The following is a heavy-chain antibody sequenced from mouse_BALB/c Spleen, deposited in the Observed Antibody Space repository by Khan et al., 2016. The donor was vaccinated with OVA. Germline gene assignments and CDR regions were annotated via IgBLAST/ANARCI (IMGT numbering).Heavy chain of an antibody. CDR2: IWAGGST. V-gene: IGHV2-9*02. D-gene: IGHD1-1*02. CDR3: ARPFYYGAWFAY. CDR1: GFSLNSYG. J-gene: IGHJ3*01. Sequence: VQLVESGPGLVAPSQSLSITCTVSGFSLNSYGIHWVRQPPGKGLEWLGVIWAGGSTNHNSALMSRLSISKDNSKSQVFLKMNSLQTDDTAMYYCARPFYYGAWFAYWGQGTLVTVSA.